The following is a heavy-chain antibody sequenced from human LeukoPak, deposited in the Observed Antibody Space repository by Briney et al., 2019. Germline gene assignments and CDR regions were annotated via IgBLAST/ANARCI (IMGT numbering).Heavy chain of an antibody. CDR1: GGTFSSCA. D-gene: IGHD2-15*01. CDR3: ARDVVVVAAPSGAFDI. J-gene: IGHJ3*02. Sequence: ASVKVSCKASGGTFSSCAISWVRQAPGQGVEWMGGIIPIFGTANYAQKFQGRVTITADESTSTAYMELSSPRSEDTAVYYCARDVVVVAAPSGAFDIWGQGTMVTVSS. CDR2: IIPIFGTA. V-gene: IGHV1-69*13.